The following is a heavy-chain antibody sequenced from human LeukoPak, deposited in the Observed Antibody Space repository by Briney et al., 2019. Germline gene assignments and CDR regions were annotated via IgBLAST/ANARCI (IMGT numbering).Heavy chain of an antibody. CDR3: TTLGYHLDS. V-gene: IGHV3-48*03. CDR2: ISGTDRTT. D-gene: IGHD3-22*01. CDR1: GFDFSAYE. Sequence: GDSLRLSCAASGFDFSAYEMNWVRQAPGKGLEWVSYISGTDRTTSYADSVRGRFTISRDNAKNSLYLQMNSLRAEDTALYYCTTLGYHLDSWVQGALVTVSS. J-gene: IGHJ4*02.